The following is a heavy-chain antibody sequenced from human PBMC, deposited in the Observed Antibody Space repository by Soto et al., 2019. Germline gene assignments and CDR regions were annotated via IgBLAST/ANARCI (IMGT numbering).Heavy chain of an antibody. Sequence: QVQLVESGGGVVPPGRPLRLSCAASGFTFNNYGMHWVRQAPGKGLEWLAVILYDGSKKYYADSVKGRFTISRDNSKNTVYLQMNSLRAEDTALYYCARADEWLVHWCSDLWGRGTLVTVSS. CDR2: ILYDGSKK. CDR3: ARADEWLVHWCSDL. D-gene: IGHD3-3*01. J-gene: IGHJ2*01. V-gene: IGHV3-33*01. CDR1: GFTFNNYG.